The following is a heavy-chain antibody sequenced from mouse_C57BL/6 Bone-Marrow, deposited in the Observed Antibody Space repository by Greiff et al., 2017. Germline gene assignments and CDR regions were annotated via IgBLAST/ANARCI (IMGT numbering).Heavy chain of an antibody. CDR3: AREVLGFAY. D-gene: IGHD2-14*01. CDR1: GYTFTSYW. J-gene: IGHJ3*01. V-gene: IGHV1-72*01. Sequence: VQLQQPGAELVKPGASVKLSCKASGYTFTSYWMHWVKQRPGRGLEWIGRIDPHSGGTTYNETFKSKATLTVDKPSSTAYMQLSSLTSEVSAVYYCAREVLGFAYWGQGTLVTVSA. CDR2: IDPHSGGT.